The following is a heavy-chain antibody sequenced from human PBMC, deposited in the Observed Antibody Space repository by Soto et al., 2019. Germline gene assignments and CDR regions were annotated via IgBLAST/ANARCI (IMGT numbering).Heavy chain of an antibody. CDR2: INHSGIT. CDR3: ARARGDLFITLVRGVEAWFDP. V-gene: IGHV4-34*01. CDR1: GGSFSGYY. J-gene: IGHJ5*02. Sequence: QVQLQQWGAGLLKPSETLSLTCAVYGGSFSGYYWSWIRQPPGKGLEWIGEINHSGITNYNPSLKWGVNRSVVTSKNQSSLKLRSATAAETAVYYCARARGDLFITLVRGVEAWFDPWGQGTLVTVSS. D-gene: IGHD3-10*01.